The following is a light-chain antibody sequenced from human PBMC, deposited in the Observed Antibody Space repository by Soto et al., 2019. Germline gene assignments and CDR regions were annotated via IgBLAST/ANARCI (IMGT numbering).Light chain of an antibody. V-gene: IGKV3-15*01. CDR2: GAS. J-gene: IGKJ2*01. Sequence: EVVMTQSPATLSVSPGERATLSCRPSQSVGRNLAWYQQKPGQAPRLLIYGASTRATGIPVRFSGSGSGTEFTLTISSLQSEDFAVYYCQQYNNWPPYTFGQGTKLEIK. CDR1: QSVGRN. CDR3: QQYNNWPPYT.